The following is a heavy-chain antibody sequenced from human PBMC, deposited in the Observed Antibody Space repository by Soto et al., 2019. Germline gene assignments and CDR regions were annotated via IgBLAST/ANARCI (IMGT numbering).Heavy chain of an antibody. CDR1: GGSISSYY. D-gene: IGHD3-3*01. J-gene: IGHJ6*04. V-gene: IGHV4-59*01. CDR2: IYYSGST. CDR3: ARSPRYYDFWSGYPPPDV. Sequence: PSETLSLTCTVSGGSISSYYWSWIRQPPGKGLEWIGYIYYSGSTNYNPSLKSRVTISVDTSKNQFSLKLSSVTAADTAVYYCARSPRYYDFWSGYPPPDVWGKGTTVTVSS.